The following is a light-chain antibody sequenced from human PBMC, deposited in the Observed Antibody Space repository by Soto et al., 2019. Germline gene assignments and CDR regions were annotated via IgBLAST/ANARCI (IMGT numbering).Light chain of an antibody. CDR2: SAS. V-gene: IGKV1-6*01. CDR3: LQYYNCPFT. J-gene: IGKJ3*01. Sequence: AIQMTQSPSSLSASIGDRVTITCRASQGFGDDLGWDQQKPGKVPKILSYSASNLQSRVPSRFSGSGSGTDFTLTISSLQPKDIATYYCLQYYNCPFTFGPRTKVDV. CDR1: QGFGDD.